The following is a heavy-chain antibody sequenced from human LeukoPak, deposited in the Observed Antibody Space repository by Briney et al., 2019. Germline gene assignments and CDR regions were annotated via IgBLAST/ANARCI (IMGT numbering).Heavy chain of an antibody. CDR2: ITSGSSYI. J-gene: IGHJ6*03. V-gene: IGHV3-21*01. Sequence: GGSLRLSCAASGFTFSSYNMNWVRQAPGKGLEWVSPITSGSSYIYYADSVKGRFTISRDNAKNSLYLQMNSLRAEDTAVYYCARDPYSGSYGNYYYYFMDVWGKGTTVTIS. D-gene: IGHD1-26*01. CDR1: GFTFSSYN. CDR3: ARDPYSGSYGNYYYYFMDV.